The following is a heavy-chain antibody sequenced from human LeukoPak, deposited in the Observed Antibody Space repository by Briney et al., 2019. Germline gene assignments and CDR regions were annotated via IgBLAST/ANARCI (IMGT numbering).Heavy chain of an antibody. CDR2: IYYSGST. J-gene: IGHJ3*02. D-gene: IGHD7-27*01. CDR3: AREVALGDAFDI. Sequence: SETLSLTCTVSGGPINSYYWSWIRQPAGKGLEWIGRIYYSGSTNYNPSLKSRVTISVDTSKNQFSLKLSSVTAADTAVYYCAREVALGDAFDIWGQGTMVTVSS. V-gene: IGHV4-4*07. CDR1: GGPINSYY.